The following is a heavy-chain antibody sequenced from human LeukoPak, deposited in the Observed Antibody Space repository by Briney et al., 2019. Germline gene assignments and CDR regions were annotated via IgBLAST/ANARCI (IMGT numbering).Heavy chain of an antibody. J-gene: IGHJ5*02. D-gene: IGHD6-19*01. CDR3: ARAHSSGWPHMFDP. V-gene: IGHV4-59*01. CDR1: GGSISTYS. CDR2: IYYSGST. Sequence: SETLSLTCTVSGGSISTYSWTWIRQPPGKGLEWIGNIYYSGSTNYNPSLKSRVTISIDTSKNQFSLKVSSVTAADTAVYYCARAHSSGWPHMFDPWGQGTLDTVPS.